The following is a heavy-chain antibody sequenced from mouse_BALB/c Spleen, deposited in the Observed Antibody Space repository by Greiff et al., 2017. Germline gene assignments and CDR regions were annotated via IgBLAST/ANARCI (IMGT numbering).Heavy chain of an antibody. CDR3: TRDLKGDY. Sequence: EVMLVESGGGLVKPGGSLKLSCAASGFTFSSYTMSWVRQTPEKRLEWVATISSGGSYTYYPDSVKGRFTISRDNAKNTLYLQMSSLKSEDTAMYYCTRDLKGDYWGQGTTLTVSS. CDR2: ISSGGSYT. J-gene: IGHJ2*01. CDR1: GFTFSSYT. V-gene: IGHV5-6-4*01. D-gene: IGHD1-3*01.